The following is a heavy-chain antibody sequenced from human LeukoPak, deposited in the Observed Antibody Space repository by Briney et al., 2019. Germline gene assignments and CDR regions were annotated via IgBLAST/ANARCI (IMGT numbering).Heavy chain of an antibody. D-gene: IGHD6-19*01. V-gene: IGHV1-46*01. CDR3: ARGSRVLGYSSGYSQRYYFDY. Sequence: ASVKVCCKASGYTFTSYYMHWVRQAPGQGLECMGIINPSVASTSYARKFQGRVTMTRDTSTSTVYMELSSLRSEDTAVYYCARGSRVLGYSSGYSQRYYFDYWGQGTLVTVSS. CDR2: INPSVAST. CDR1: GYTFTSYY. J-gene: IGHJ4*02.